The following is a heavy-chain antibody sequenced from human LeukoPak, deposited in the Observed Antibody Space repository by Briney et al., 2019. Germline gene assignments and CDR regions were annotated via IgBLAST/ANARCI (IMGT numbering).Heavy chain of an antibody. V-gene: IGHV3-9*01. CDR2: ISWNSGSI. Sequence: GGSLRLSWAASGFTFDDYAMHWVRQAPGKGLEWVSGISWNSGSIGYADSVKGRFTISRDNAKNSLYLQMNSLRAEDTALYYCAKDYGDLDYYGMDVWGQGTTVTVSS. J-gene: IGHJ6*02. D-gene: IGHD4-17*01. CDR1: GFTFDDYA. CDR3: AKDYGDLDYYGMDV.